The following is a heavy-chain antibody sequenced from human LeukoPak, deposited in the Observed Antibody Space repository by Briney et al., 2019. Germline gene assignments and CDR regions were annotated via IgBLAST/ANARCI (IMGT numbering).Heavy chain of an antibody. CDR1: GFTFNSDA. V-gene: IGHV3-23*01. J-gene: IGHJ4*02. CDR3: AKGSRGSYHY. CDR2: ITDSGVDT. Sequence: GGSLRLSCAASGFTFNSDAMTWVRQAPEKGLEWVSSITDSGVDTYYADSVKGRFTISRDNSKNTLFLQMNSLRAEDTAVYYCAKGSRGSYHYWGQETLVTVSS. D-gene: IGHD1-26*01.